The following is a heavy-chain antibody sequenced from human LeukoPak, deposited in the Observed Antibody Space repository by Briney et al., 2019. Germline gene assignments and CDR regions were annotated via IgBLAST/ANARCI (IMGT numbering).Heavy chain of an antibody. D-gene: IGHD1-14*01. J-gene: IGHJ5*02. CDR1: GFIFSSYG. V-gene: IGHV3-30*02. CDR3: ARDHEDGNHYSWFDP. CDR2: IRYDGSNK. Sequence: GGSLRLSCAASGFIFSSYGMHWVRQAPGKGLEWVTFIRYDGSNKYYADSVKGRFTISRDNSKNTLYLQMNSLRAEDTAVYYCARDHEDGNHYSWFDPWGQGTLVTVSS.